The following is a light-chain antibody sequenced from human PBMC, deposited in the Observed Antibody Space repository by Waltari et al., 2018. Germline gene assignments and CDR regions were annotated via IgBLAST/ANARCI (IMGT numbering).Light chain of an antibody. CDR2: GAS. V-gene: IGKV3-20*01. CDR1: QSISRY. J-gene: IGKJ1*01. Sequence: IMLTQSPGTLSLSPGERATLSCRASQSISRYLAWYQQKPAQAPRLLIDGASTRATGIPDRFSGSGSGTDFSLTISGLEPEDSAVYYCQHHFRLPATFGQGTKVEIK. CDR3: QHHFRLPAT.